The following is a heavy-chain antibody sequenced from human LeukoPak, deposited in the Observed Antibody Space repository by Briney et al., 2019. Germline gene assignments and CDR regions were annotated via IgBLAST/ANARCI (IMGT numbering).Heavy chain of an antibody. CDR3: ARDDSSGYSYNY. CDR2: IIPILGIA. J-gene: IGHJ4*02. Sequence: SVKVSCKASGGTFSSYAISWVRQAPGQGLEWMGRIIPILGIANYAQKFQGRVTITADKSTSTAYMELSSLRSEDTAVYYCARDDSSGYSYNYWGQGTLVTVSS. D-gene: IGHD3-22*01. CDR1: GGTFSSYA. V-gene: IGHV1-69*04.